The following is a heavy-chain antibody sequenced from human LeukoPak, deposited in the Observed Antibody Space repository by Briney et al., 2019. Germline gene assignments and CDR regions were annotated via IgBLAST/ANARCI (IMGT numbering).Heavy chain of an antibody. J-gene: IGHJ4*02. CDR3: AKERVYDSSGYYIYFDY. D-gene: IGHD3-22*01. CDR2: ISYDGSNK. Sequence: GRSLRLSCAASGFTFSSYGMHWVRQAPGKGLEWVAVISYDGSNKYYADSVKGRFTISRDNSKNTLYLQMNSLRAEDTAVYYCAKERVYDSSGYYIYFDYWGQGTLVTVSS. CDR1: GFTFSSYG. V-gene: IGHV3-30*18.